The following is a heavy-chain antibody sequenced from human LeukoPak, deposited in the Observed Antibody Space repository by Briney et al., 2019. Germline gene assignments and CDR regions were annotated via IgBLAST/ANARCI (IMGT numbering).Heavy chain of an antibody. V-gene: IGHV3-33*01. CDR2: IWDDGSKT. CDR1: GFTFSSFG. J-gene: IGHJ2*01. Sequence: PGGSLRLSCAASGFTFSSFGMHWVRQAPGKGLEWVSVIWDDGSKTSHADSVKGRFTISRDNFENTLYLQMNSLRDEDTAAYFCVRYRGYCPGGTCSNWYFDLWGRGTLVTVSS. D-gene: IGHD2-8*02. CDR3: VRYRGYCPGGTCSNWYFDL.